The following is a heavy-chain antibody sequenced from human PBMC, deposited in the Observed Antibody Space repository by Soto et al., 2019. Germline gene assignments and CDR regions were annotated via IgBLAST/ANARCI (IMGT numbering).Heavy chain of an antibody. D-gene: IGHD6-13*01. CDR3: ARDGYDYGAY. CDR1: GFTFSSYS. Sequence: EVQLVESGGGLVQPGWSLRLSCAASGFTFSSYSMNWVRQAPGKGLEWVSYISSSSSTIYYADSVKGRFTISRDNAKNSLYLQMNSLRAEDTAVYYCARDGYDYGAYWGQGTLVTVSS. CDR2: ISSSSSTI. V-gene: IGHV3-48*01. J-gene: IGHJ4*02.